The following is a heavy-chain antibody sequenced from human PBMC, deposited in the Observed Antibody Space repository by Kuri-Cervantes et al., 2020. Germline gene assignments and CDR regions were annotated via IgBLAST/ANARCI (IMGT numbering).Heavy chain of an antibody. D-gene: IGHD3-16*02. Sequence: SETLSLTCTVSGGSINSYYWSWIRQPPGKGLEWIGYFYYGGSPNYHPSLKSRVSISVDTSKNQFSLKLSSVTPADTAVYYCARVEPDYVWGSYRHSFDYWGQGTLVTVSS. CDR2: FYYGGSP. J-gene: IGHJ4*02. CDR3: ARVEPDYVWGSYRHSFDY. CDR1: GGSINSYY. V-gene: IGHV4-59*01.